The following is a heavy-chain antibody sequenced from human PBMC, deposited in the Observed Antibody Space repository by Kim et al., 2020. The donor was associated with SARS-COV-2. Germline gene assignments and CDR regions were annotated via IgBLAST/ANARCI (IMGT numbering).Heavy chain of an antibody. CDR1: GFTFSNAW. CDR3: TVLVYGSGSSFFDY. CDR2: IKSKTDGGTT. D-gene: IGHD3-10*01. J-gene: IGHJ4*02. V-gene: IGHV3-15*01. Sequence: GGSLRLSCAASGFTFSNAWMSWVRQAPGKGLEWVGRIKSKTDGGTTDYAAPVKGRFTISRDDSKNTLYLQMNSLKTEDTAVYYCTVLVYGSGSSFFDYWGQGTLVTVSS.